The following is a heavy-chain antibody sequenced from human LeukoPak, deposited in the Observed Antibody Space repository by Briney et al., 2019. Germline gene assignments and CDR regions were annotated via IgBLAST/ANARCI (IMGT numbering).Heavy chain of an antibody. CDR2: FLSDGSRT. D-gene: IGHD1-26*01. V-gene: IGHV3-74*01. CDR3: TTGSAKMGATTGLEFDY. Sequence: GGSLRLSCAASGFTFSSYWMHWVRQGPGKGLVWVSRFLSDGSRTTYADSVKGRFTISGDNAKNTLYLQMNSLRAEDTAVYYCTTGSAKMGATTGLEFDYWGQGTLVTVSS. J-gene: IGHJ4*02. CDR1: GFTFSSYW.